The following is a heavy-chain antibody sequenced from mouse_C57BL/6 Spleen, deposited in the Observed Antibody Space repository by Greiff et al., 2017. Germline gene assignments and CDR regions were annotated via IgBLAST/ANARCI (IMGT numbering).Heavy chain of an antibody. Sequence: EVKLVESEGGLVQPGSSMKLSCTASGFTFSDYYMSWVRQVPEKGLEWVANINYDGSSTYYLDSLKSRFIISRDNAKNILYLRMSRLTSEDTATYYGARDARDGYYAMDYWGQGTSVTVSS. D-gene: IGHD2-3*01. CDR1: GFTFSDYY. V-gene: IGHV5-16*01. J-gene: IGHJ4*01. CDR2: INYDGSST. CDR3: ARDARDGYYAMDY.